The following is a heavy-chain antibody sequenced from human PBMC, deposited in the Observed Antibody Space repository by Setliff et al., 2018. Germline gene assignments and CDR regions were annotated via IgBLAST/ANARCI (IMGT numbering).Heavy chain of an antibody. CDR3: ATERGLVVSATDYYYYMDV. V-gene: IGHV1-69*05. CDR1: GGTFTNYA. Sequence: SVKVSCKASGGTFTNYAINWVRQAPGQGLEWMGGINPIFGTADYTPNFQGRVTITTAESTSTAYMELSSLRSEDTAIYYCATERGLVVSATDYYYYMDVWGKGTTVTVSS. D-gene: IGHD2-15*01. J-gene: IGHJ6*03. CDR2: INPIFGTA.